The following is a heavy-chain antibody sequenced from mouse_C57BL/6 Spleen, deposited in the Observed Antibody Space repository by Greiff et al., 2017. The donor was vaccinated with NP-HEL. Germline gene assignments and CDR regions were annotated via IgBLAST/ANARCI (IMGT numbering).Heavy chain of an antibody. V-gene: IGHV8-12*01. Sequence: QVTLKESGPGLLQPSQTLSLTCTFSGFSLSTSGMGVSWLRQPSGKGLEWLAHIYWDDDKRDNPSLKSRLTISKDTSRNQVFLKITSVDTADTATYYCARRYYYDYDGGFDVWGQGTTLTVSS. CDR1: GFSLSTSGMG. CDR2: IYWDDDK. CDR3: ARRYYYDYDGGFDV. D-gene: IGHD2-4*01. J-gene: IGHJ2*01.